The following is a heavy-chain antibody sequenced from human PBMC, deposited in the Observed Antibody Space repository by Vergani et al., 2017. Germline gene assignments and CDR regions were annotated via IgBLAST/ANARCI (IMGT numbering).Heavy chain of an antibody. V-gene: IGHV3-7*01. CDR1: GFTFSNYW. D-gene: IGHD6-13*01. CDR2: IKEDGSET. Sequence: EVQLMESGGGLVQPGGSLRLSCAASGFTFSNYWMSWVRQAPGKGLEWVANIKEDGSETFYVDSIMGRFTISRDNAKNSLYLQMNSLRAEDTAVYFCARLGLTASSREAPVFDYWGQGTLVTVSS. CDR3: ARLGLTASSREAPVFDY. J-gene: IGHJ4*02.